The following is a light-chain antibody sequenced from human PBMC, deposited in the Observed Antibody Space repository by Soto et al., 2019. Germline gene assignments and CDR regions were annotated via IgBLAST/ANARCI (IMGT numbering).Light chain of an antibody. CDR1: SSDVGNYNF. CDR2: DVS. J-gene: IGLJ1*01. CDR3: CSYTTSSTYV. Sequence: QSALTQPASVSGSPGQSIAISCTGTSSDVGNYNFVSWYQQHPGKAPKLMIYDVSNRPSGISNRFSGSKSGNTASLIISGLQAEDEADYYCCSYTTSSTYVFGTGTKVTV. V-gene: IGLV2-14*03.